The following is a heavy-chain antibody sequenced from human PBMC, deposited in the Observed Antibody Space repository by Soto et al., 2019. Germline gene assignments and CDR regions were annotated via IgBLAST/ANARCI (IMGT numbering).Heavy chain of an antibody. D-gene: IGHD3-3*01. J-gene: IGHJ6*02. CDR2: INPNSGGT. Sequence: GASVKVSCKASGYTVTGYYMHWVRQAPGQGLEWMGWINPNSGGTNYAQKFQGWVTMTRDTSISTAYIELSRLRSDDTAVYYCARSRPYITIFGVRSSFAPYGMDVWGQGTTVTVSS. CDR3: ARSRPYITIFGVRSSFAPYGMDV. V-gene: IGHV1-2*04. CDR1: GYTVTGYY.